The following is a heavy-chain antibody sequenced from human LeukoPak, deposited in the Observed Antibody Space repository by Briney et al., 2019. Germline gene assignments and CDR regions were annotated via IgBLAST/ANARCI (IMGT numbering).Heavy chain of an antibody. J-gene: IGHJ4*02. V-gene: IGHV4-38-2*02. CDR1: GYSISSGYY. CDR2: IYHSGST. CDR3: ARQLRRGIFGLIIYDS. D-gene: IGHD3/OR15-3a*01. Sequence: PSETLSLTCTVSGYSISSGYYWGWIRQPPGKGLEWIGSIYHSGSTYYNPSLKSRVTISVDTSKNQFSLKLSSVTAADTAVYYCARQLRRGIFGLIIYDSWGQGTLVTVSS.